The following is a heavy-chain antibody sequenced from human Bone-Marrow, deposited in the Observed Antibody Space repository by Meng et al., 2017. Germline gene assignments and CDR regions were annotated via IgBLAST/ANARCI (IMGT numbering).Heavy chain of an antibody. CDR2: INHSGST. CDR1: GGTFSEYY. Sequence: HAQLQQGRPRLVKPSETLSPPCLVSGGTFSEYYWSRNPPPPGKGLEWIWEINHSGSTNYNPSLESRATISVDTSQNNLSLKLSSVTAADSAVYYCARGPTTMAHDFDYWGQGTLVTVSS. CDR3: ARGPTTMAHDFDY. J-gene: IGHJ4*02. V-gene: IGHV4-34*02. D-gene: IGHD4-11*01.